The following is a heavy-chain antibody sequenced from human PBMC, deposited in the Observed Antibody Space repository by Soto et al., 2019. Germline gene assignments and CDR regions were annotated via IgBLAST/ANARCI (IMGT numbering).Heavy chain of an antibody. CDR3: AKDRGWEPQTISHYYGMDV. Sequence: QVQLVESGGGVVQPGRSLRLSCAASGFTFSGYGMHWVRQAPGKGLEWVAVISYDGSTKYYADSVKGRFTISRDSSKNTLYLQMNSLRPEDTAVYYCAKDRGWEPQTISHYYGMDVWGQGTTVTVSS. J-gene: IGHJ6*02. D-gene: IGHD1-26*01. CDR1: GFTFSGYG. V-gene: IGHV3-30*18. CDR2: ISYDGSTK.